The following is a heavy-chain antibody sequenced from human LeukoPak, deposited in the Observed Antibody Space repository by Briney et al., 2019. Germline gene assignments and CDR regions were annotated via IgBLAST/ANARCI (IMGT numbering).Heavy chain of an antibody. V-gene: IGHV4-34*01. J-gene: IGHJ4*02. CDR3: AREAAAGTWGIYYFDY. Sequence: SETLSLTCAVYGGSFSGYYWSWIRQPPGKGLEWIGEINHSGSTNYNPSLKSRVTISVDTSKNQFSLKLSSVTAADTAVYYCAREAAAGTWGIYYFDYWGQGTLVTVSS. CDR1: GGSFSGYY. CDR2: INHSGST. D-gene: IGHD6-13*01.